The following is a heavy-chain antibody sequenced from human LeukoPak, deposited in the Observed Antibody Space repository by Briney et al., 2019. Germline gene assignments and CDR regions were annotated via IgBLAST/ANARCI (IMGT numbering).Heavy chain of an antibody. V-gene: IGHV4-34*01. J-gene: IGHJ4*02. Sequence: SETLSLTCAVYGGSFSSYYWSWIRQPPGKGLEWIGEINLSGSTNYNPSLKSRVTISVDTSKNQFSLKLSSVTAADTAVYYCARGSGYCTNGVCSLYYFDYWGQGTLVTVSS. CDR3: ARGSGYCTNGVCSLYYFDY. D-gene: IGHD2-8*01. CDR1: GGSFSSYY. CDR2: INLSGST.